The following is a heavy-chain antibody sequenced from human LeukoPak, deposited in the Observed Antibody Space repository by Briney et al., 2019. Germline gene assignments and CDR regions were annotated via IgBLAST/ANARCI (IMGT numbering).Heavy chain of an antibody. CDR2: ISYDGSNK. V-gene: IGHV3-30*18. CDR3: AKAVDSSGWFNYLDY. D-gene: IGHD6-19*01. Sequence: GGSLRLSCAASGFTFSSYGMLWVRQAPGKGVEWVAVISYDGSNKYYADSVKGRFTISRDNSKNTLYLQMNSLRAEDTAVYYCAKAVDSSGWFNYLDYWGQGTLVTVSS. J-gene: IGHJ4*02. CDR1: GFTFSSYG.